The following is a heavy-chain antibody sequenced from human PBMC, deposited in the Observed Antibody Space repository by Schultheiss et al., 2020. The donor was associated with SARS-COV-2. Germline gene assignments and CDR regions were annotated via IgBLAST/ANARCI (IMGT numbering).Heavy chain of an antibody. Sequence: GESLKISCAASGFTFSDYAMHWVRQAPGKGLEWVSVIYSGGSTYYADSVKGRFTISRDNSKNTLYLQMNSLRAEDTAVYYCAREGYSYEIDYWGQGTLVTVSS. CDR2: IYSGGST. CDR1: GFTFSDYA. CDR3: AREGYSYEIDY. V-gene: IGHV3-NL1*01. J-gene: IGHJ4*02. D-gene: IGHD5-18*01.